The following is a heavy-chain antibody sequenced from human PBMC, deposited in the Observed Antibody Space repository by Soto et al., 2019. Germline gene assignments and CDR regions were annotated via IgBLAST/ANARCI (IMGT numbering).Heavy chain of an antibody. J-gene: IGHJ4*02. D-gene: IGHD5-18*01. CDR2: IIPIFGTA. V-gene: IGHV1-69*12. CDR1: GGTFSSYA. CDR3: AKGGYSYGSLYPGY. Sequence: QVQLVQSGAEVKKPGSSVKVSCKASGGTFSSYAISWVRQAPGQGLEWMGGIIPIFGTANYAQKFQGRVTISGDEATSAGYVELSSLRAEDTAVYYCAKGGYSYGSLYPGYWGQGTLVTVSS.